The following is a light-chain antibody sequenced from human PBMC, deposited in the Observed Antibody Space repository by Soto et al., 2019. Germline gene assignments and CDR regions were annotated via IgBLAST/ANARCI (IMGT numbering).Light chain of an antibody. J-gene: IGKJ1*01. V-gene: IGKV1-5*01. CDR3: QQYNSYSRT. Sequence: EIQMTQSPSTLSASVGDRVTINCRASQSISSWLAWFQLKPGKAPKLLIYDASSLESGVPSRFSGSGSGTEFTLTISSLQPDDFATYYCQQYNSYSRTFGQGTKVDIK. CDR1: QSISSW. CDR2: DAS.